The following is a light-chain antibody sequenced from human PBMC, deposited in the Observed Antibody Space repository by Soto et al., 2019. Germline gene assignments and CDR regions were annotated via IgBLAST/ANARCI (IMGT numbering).Light chain of an antibody. V-gene: IGKV1-33*01. CDR2: DSS. CDR1: HDISNY. Sequence: DIQMNQSPSSLSASVGDRVTITCQAIHDISNYLNWYQQKPGKAPKLLIYDSSNVETGVPSRFSGSGSGTDYTLTISSLQPEDVATYYCQQYENLPPTFGGGTRVQIK. CDR3: QQYENLPPT. J-gene: IGKJ4*01.